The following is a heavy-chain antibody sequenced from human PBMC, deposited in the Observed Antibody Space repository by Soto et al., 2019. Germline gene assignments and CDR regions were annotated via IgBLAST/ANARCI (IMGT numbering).Heavy chain of an antibody. CDR2: INTGNGAT. CDR3: ARDASVSPGRWFDP. CDR1: GYTFTTCP. Sequence: GASVKVSCKASGYTFTTCPMHWVRQAPGQGLQWMGWINTGNGATKYSQDFQGRVTILRDTSANTAYMELISLTSEDTAVYYCARDASVSPGRWFDPWGQGTLVTVSS. V-gene: IGHV1-3*04. J-gene: IGHJ5*02. D-gene: IGHD2-8*02.